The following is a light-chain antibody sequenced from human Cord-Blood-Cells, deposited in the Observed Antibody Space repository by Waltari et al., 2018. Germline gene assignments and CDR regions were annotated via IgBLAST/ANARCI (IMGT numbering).Light chain of an antibody. J-gene: IGKJ4*01. CDR1: QSVSRY. CDR3: QQRSNWPLT. V-gene: IGKV3-11*01. Sequence: EIVLTQSPATLSLSPGERATLSCRASQSVSRYLAWYQQKPGQATRRLIYDASNRATGIPARFSGSGSGTDFTLTISSLEPEDFAVYYCQQRSNWPLTFGGGTKVEIK. CDR2: DAS.